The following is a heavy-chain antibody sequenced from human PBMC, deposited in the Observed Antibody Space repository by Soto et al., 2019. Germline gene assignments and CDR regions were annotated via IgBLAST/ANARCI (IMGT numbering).Heavy chain of an antibody. J-gene: IGHJ4*02. Sequence: SETLSLTCAVSGGSISSGGYSWSWIRQPPGKGLEWIGYIYHSGSTYYNPSLKSRVTISVDRSKNQFSLKLSSVTAADTAVYYCVRLPDVMVREFYFDSWGQGTLVTVSS. CDR3: VRLPDVMVREFYFDS. V-gene: IGHV4-30-2*01. D-gene: IGHD3-10*01. CDR2: IYHSGST. CDR1: GGSISSGGYS.